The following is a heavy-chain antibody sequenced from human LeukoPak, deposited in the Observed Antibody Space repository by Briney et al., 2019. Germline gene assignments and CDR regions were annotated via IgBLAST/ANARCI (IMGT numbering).Heavy chain of an antibody. Sequence: PGGSLRLSCAASGFTFSSYWMHWVRQAPGKGLVWVSRINSDGSSTSYADSVKGRFTISRDNAKNTLYLQMNSLRAEDTAVYYCAKDPAARPLRLITGDAFDIWGQGTMVTVSS. CDR1: GFTFSSYW. V-gene: IGHV3-74*01. D-gene: IGHD3-16*01. CDR2: INSDGSST. J-gene: IGHJ3*02. CDR3: AKDPAARPLRLITGDAFDI.